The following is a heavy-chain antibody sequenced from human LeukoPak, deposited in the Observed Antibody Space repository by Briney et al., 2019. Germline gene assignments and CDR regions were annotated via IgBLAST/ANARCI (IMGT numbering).Heavy chain of an antibody. J-gene: IGHJ4*02. V-gene: IGHV3-74*01. CDR1: GFTFSSYW. Sequence: GGSLRLSCAASGFTFSSYWMHWVRQAPGKGLVWVSRINSDGSSTSYADSVKGRFTISRDNAKNSLYLQMNSLRAEDMALYYCAKASSTSLGYCSSTSCYYPAFDYWGQGTLVTVSS. D-gene: IGHD2-2*01. CDR2: INSDGSST. CDR3: AKASSTSLGYCSSTSCYYPAFDY.